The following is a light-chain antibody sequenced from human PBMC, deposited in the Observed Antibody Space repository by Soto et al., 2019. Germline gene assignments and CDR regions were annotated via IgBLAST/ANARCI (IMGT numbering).Light chain of an antibody. CDR2: GAS. V-gene: IGKV3-15*01. J-gene: IGKJ3*01. Sequence: VMTQSPPTLSVSPGERATLSCRASQSVSTDLAWYQQKPGQAPRLLIYGASTRATDVPARFSGGGSGTEFTLTISSLHSEDVAIYYCQQYNDWPQITVGPGTKVDIK. CDR1: QSVSTD. CDR3: QQYNDWPQIT.